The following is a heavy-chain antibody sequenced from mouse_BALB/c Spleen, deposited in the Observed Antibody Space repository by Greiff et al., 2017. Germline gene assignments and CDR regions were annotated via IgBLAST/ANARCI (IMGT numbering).Heavy chain of an antibody. Sequence: QVQLQQSGAELAKPGASVKMSCKASGYTFTSYWMHWVKQRPGQGLEWIGYINPSTGYTEYNQKFKVKATLTADKSSSTAYMQLSSLTSEDSAVYYCARELIYYDYLQYAMDYWGQGTSVTVSS. CDR3: ARELIYYDYLQYAMDY. CDR2: INPSTGYT. V-gene: IGHV1-7*01. J-gene: IGHJ4*01. CDR1: GYTFTSYW. D-gene: IGHD2-4*01.